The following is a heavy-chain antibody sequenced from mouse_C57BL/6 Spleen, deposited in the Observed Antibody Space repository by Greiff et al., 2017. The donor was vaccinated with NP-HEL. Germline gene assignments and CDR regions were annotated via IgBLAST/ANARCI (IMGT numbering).Heavy chain of an antibody. CDR2: ISDGGSYT. J-gene: IGHJ2*01. CDR3: ARDHHLDY. V-gene: IGHV5-4*01. Sequence: EVKLVESGGGLVKPGGSLKLSCAASGFTFRSSAMSWVRQTPEKRLEWVATISDGGSYTYYPDNVKGRFTISRDNAKNNLYLQMSHLKSEDTAMYYCARDHHLDYWGQGTTLTVSS. CDR1: GFTFRSSA.